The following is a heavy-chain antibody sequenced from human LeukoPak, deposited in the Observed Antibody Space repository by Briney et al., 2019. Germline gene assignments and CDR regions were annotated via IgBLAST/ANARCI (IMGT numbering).Heavy chain of an antibody. CDR3: ARAGTMVRGVMDWYYYYYMDV. CDR1: GGSISSYY. V-gene: IGHV4-59*01. J-gene: IGHJ6*03. D-gene: IGHD3-10*01. Sequence: SETLSLTCTVSGGSISSYYWSWIRQPPGKGLEWIGYIYYSGSTNYNPSLKSRVTISVDTSKDQFSLKLSSVTAADTAVYYCARAGTMVRGVMDWYYYYYMDVWGKGTTVTVSS. CDR2: IYYSGST.